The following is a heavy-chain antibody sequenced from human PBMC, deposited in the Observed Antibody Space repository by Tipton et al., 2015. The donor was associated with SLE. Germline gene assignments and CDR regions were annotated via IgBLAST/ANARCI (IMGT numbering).Heavy chain of an antibody. D-gene: IGHD5-12*01. J-gene: IGHJ4*02. CDR3: ARAIGVANIY. Sequence: SLRLSCAASGFTFRSYALHWVRPAPGKGRGGVAGISYDGRNKYYADPVKGRFTIARDKSKNTLYLQMNNLRAEDTAGDYCARAIGVANIYWGQGTLVTVSS. V-gene: IGHV3-30*04. CDR2: ISYDGRNK. CDR1: GFTFRSYA.